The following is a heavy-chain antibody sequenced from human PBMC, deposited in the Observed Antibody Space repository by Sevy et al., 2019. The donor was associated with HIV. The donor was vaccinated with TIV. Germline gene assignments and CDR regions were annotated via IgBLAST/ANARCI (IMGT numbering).Heavy chain of an antibody. CDR3: ATHIAYCGGDCYPPLYYFDY. V-gene: IGHV3-23*01. J-gene: IGHJ4*02. Sequence: GGSLRLSCAASGFTFSNYAMSWVRQAPGKGLEWVSAISGSGYSTYYADSVKGRSTISRDKSKNTLYLQINSLRAEDTDVYYCATHIAYCGGDCYPPLYYFDYWGQGTLVTVSS. D-gene: IGHD2-21*02. CDR1: GFTFSNYA. CDR2: ISGSGYST.